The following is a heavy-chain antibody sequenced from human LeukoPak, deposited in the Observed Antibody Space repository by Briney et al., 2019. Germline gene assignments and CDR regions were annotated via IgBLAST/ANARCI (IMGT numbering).Heavy chain of an antibody. CDR2: INTITGNP. Sequence: ASVKVSCKASGYTFTSSAMIWVRQAPGQGLEWMGWINTITGNPTYAQGFTERFVFSLDTSVSTAYRQITGLKAEDIAVYYCAREGLEGDYFDYWGQGTPVTVSS. CDR1: GYTFTSSA. V-gene: IGHV7-4-1*02. CDR3: AREGLEGDYFDY. J-gene: IGHJ4*02.